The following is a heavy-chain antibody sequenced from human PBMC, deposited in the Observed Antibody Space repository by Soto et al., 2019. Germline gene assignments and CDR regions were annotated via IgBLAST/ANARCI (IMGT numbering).Heavy chain of an antibody. CDR1: GGSFSSYA. J-gene: IGHJ4*02. CDR2: IIPIFGTA. V-gene: IGHV1-69*13. Sequence: EASVKVSCKASGGSFSSYAISWVRQAPGQGLEWMGGIIPIFGTANYAQKFQGRVTITADESTSTAYMELSSLRSEDTAVYYCARDRGYSYGYVGPPIMDLGYFDYWGQGTLVTVSS. CDR3: ARDRGYSYGYVGPPIMDLGYFDY. D-gene: IGHD5-18*01.